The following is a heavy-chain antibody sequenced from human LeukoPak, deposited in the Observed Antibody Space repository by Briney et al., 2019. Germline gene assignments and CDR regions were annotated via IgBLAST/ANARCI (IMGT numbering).Heavy chain of an antibody. CDR1: GFTFDDYA. CDR2: ISWNSGSI. D-gene: IGHD1-7*01. J-gene: IGHJ4*02. Sequence: PGRSLRLSCAASGFTFDDYAMHWVRQAPGKGLEWVSGISWNSGSIGYADSVKGRFTISRDNAKNSLYLQMNSLRAEDMALYYCAKDQTAEKTGTMDYWGQGTLVTVSS. CDR3: AKDQTAEKTGTMDY. V-gene: IGHV3-9*03.